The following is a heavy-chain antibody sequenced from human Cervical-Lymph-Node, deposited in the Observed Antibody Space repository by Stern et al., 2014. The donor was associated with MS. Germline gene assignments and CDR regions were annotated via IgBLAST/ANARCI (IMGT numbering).Heavy chain of an antibody. CDR1: GFSLKTDGVA. V-gene: IGHV2-5*02. CDR3: AHRRTAFYFFDY. CDR2: MFWDDEK. D-gene: IGHD3-10*01. Sequence: QVTLKESGPALVKPTQSLTLTCTFSGFSLKTDGVAVGWIRQPPGKAPEWLAVMFWDDEKKYSPSLQTRLAISMDTSKNQVVLNMANMDPLDTGTYYCAHRRTAFYFFDYWGQGILVTVSS. J-gene: IGHJ4*02.